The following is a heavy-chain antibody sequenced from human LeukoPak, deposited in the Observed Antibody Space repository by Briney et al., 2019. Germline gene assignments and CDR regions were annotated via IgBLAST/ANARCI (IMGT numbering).Heavy chain of an antibody. CDR3: ARHGGEYYYDSSGYLRAFDI. D-gene: IGHD3-22*01. J-gene: IGHJ3*02. V-gene: IGHV4-59*08. Sequence: TSETLSLTCTVSGGSISSYYWSWIRQSPGKGLEWIGYIYYSGNTNDNPSLKSRVTISADTSKNQFSLKLSSVTAADTAVYYCARHGGEYYYDSSGYLRAFDIWGQGTMVTVSS. CDR1: GGSISSYY. CDR2: IYYSGNT.